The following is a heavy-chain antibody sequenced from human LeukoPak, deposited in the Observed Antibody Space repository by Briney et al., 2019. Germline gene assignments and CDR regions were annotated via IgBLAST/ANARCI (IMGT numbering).Heavy chain of an antibody. V-gene: IGHV3-33*01. Sequence: PGGSLRLSCVASGFTFRNYGMHWVRQAPGKGLEWVAVIWYNGNTEYYGDSVKGRFIISRDNSRKTLFLQMNSLRAEDTAVYYCAREGEEGYSYGYTPEHWGQGTLVTVSS. D-gene: IGHD5-12*01. CDR3: AREGEEGYSYGYTPEH. J-gene: IGHJ4*02. CDR2: IWYNGNTE. CDR1: GFTFRNYG.